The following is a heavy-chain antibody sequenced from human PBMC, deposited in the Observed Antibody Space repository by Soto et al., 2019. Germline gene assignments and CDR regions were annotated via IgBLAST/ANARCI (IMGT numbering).Heavy chain of an antibody. V-gene: IGHV3-30*18. Sequence: QVQLVESGGGVVQPGRSLRLSCAASGFTFSSYGMHWVRQAPGKGLEWVAVISYDGSNKYYADSVKGRFTISRDNSKNTLYLQMNSLRAEDTAVYYCAKGKKDSYGMDVWGQGTTVTVSS. CDR3: AKGKKDSYGMDV. CDR2: ISYDGSNK. J-gene: IGHJ6*02. CDR1: GFTFSSYG.